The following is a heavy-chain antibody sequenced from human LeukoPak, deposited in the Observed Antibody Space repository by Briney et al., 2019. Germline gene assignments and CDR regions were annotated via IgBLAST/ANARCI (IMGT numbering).Heavy chain of an antibody. CDR3: ARGYDFWSGDWFDP. Sequence: GGSLRLSCAASGFTFSSYAMSWVRQAPGKGLEWVSAISGSGGSTYYADSVKGRFTISRDNSKNTLYLQMNSLRAEDAAVYYCARGYDFWSGDWFDPWGQGTLVTVSS. J-gene: IGHJ5*02. CDR1: GFTFSSYA. D-gene: IGHD3-3*01. CDR2: ISGSGGST. V-gene: IGHV3-23*01.